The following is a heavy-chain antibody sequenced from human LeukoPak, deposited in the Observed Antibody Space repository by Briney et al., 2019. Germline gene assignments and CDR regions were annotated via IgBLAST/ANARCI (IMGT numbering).Heavy chain of an antibody. J-gene: IGHJ4*02. CDR2: IYYTGST. V-gene: IGHV4-59*08. D-gene: IGHD6-19*01. CDR1: GGSMKNYY. Sequence: PSETLSLTCTVSGGSMKNYYGSWIRQAPGKGLEWIAYIYYTGSTYYNPSLKSRVTMSVDTSVNQFSLRLNSVTAADTALYYCARHISGGATLDWGQGTLVTVSS. CDR3: ARHISGGATLD.